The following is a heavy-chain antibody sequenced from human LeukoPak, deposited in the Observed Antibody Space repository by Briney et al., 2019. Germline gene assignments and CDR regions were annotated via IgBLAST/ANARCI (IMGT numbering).Heavy chain of an antibody. CDR2: ISAYNGNT. D-gene: IGHD3-22*01. V-gene: IGHV1-18*01. Sequence: ASVKVSCKASGYTFTSYGISWVRQAPGQGLEWMGWISAYNGNTNYAQKLQGRVTMTTDTSTSTAYMELRSLRSDDTAVYYCARNRGYYDSSGLRDYWGQGTLVTVSS. CDR1: GYTFTSYG. CDR3: ARNRGYYDSSGLRDY. J-gene: IGHJ4*02.